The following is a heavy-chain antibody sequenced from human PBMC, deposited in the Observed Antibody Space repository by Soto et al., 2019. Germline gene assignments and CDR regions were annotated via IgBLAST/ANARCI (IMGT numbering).Heavy chain of an antibody. D-gene: IGHD6-13*01. CDR1: GFTFSSYS. Sequence: GGSLRLSCAASGFTFSSYSMNWVRQAPGKGLEWVSSISSSSSYIYYADSVKGRFTISRDNAKNSLYLQMNSLRAEDTAVYYCARDSASSRGTTVFGYWGQGTLVTVSS. V-gene: IGHV3-21*01. CDR2: ISSSSSYI. CDR3: ARDSASSRGTTVFGY. J-gene: IGHJ4*02.